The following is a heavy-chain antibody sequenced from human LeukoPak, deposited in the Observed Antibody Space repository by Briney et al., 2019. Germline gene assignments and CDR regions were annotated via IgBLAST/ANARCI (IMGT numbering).Heavy chain of an antibody. V-gene: IGHV1-46*01. CDR2: INPSGGST. D-gene: IGHD6-13*01. Sequence: ASVKVSCKASGYTFTSYYMHWVRQAPGQGLEWMGIINPSGGSTSYVQKFQGRVTMTRDTSTSTVYMELSSLRSEDTAVYYCASSAGKAAAGYYYYGMDVWGQGTTVTVSS. CDR1: GYTFTSYY. CDR3: ASSAGKAAAGYYYYGMDV. J-gene: IGHJ6*02.